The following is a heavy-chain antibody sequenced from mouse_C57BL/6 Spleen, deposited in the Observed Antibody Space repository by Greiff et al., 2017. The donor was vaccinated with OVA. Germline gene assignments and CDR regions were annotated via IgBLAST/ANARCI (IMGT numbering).Heavy chain of an antibody. J-gene: IGHJ1*03. V-gene: IGHV1-81*01. D-gene: IGHD1-1*01. Sequence: LVESGAELARPGASVKLSCKASGYTFTSYGISWVKQRTGQGLEWIGEIYPRSGNTYYNEKFKGKATLTADKSSSTAYMELRSLTSEDSAVYCCARRDGSSYGRYWYFDVWGTGTTVTVSS. CDR2: IYPRSGNT. CDR1: GYTFTSYG. CDR3: ARRDGSSYGRYWYFDV.